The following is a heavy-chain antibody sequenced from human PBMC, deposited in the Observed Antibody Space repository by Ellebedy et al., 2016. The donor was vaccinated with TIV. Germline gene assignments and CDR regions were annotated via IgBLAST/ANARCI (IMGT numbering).Heavy chain of an antibody. Sequence: ASVKVSCXASGYTFTGYYMHWVRQAPGQGLEWMGWINPNSGGTNYAQKFQGRVTMTRDTSISTAYMELSRLRSDDTAVYYCARRWQIYSYGTIDYWGQGTLVTVSS. CDR1: GYTFTGYY. D-gene: IGHD5-18*01. CDR2: INPNSGGT. V-gene: IGHV1-2*02. CDR3: ARRWQIYSYGTIDY. J-gene: IGHJ4*02.